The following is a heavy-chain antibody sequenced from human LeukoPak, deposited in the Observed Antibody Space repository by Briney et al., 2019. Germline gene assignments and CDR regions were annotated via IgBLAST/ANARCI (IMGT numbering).Heavy chain of an antibody. V-gene: IGHV3-23*01. Sequence: GGSLRLSCAASGFTFSSYAMSWVRQAPGKGLEWVSAISGSGGSTYYADSVKGRFTISRDNSKNTLYLQMNSLRAEDTAVYYCAKDRYYYGSGSNRDYWGQGTLVTVSS. J-gene: IGHJ4*02. CDR1: GFTFSSYA. CDR2: ISGSGGST. CDR3: AKDRYYYGSGSNRDY. D-gene: IGHD3-10*01.